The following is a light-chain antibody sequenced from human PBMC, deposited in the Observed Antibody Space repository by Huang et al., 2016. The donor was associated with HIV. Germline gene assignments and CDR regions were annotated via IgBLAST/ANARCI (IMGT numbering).Light chain of an antibody. CDR3: QQRSNWPLFT. Sequence: EIVLTQSPATLSLSPGERATLSCKASQSVSSSLAWYQQKPGQAPMLLLYDTSNMATGIPARFSGSESGTDFTLTISSLEPEDFAVYYCQQRSNWPLFTFGPGTKVDIK. CDR2: DTS. CDR1: QSVSSS. V-gene: IGKV3-11*01. J-gene: IGKJ3*01.